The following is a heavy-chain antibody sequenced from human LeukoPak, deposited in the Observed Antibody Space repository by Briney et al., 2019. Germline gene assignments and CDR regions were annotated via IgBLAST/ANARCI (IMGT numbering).Heavy chain of an antibody. J-gene: IGHJ4*02. CDR2: ISRSSSIL. Sequence: GGSLRLSCAASGFAFSSYSMNWVRLAPGKGLEWVSYISRSSSILYYADSVKGRFTISRDNAKKSLYLQMNSLRDEDTAVYYCARDHSSSWTFDYWGQGTLVTVSS. D-gene: IGHD6-13*01. CDR3: ARDHSSSWTFDY. V-gene: IGHV3-48*02. CDR1: GFAFSSYS.